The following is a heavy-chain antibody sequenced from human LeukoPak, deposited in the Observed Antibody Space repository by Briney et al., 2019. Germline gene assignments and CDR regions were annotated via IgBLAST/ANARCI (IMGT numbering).Heavy chain of an antibody. CDR2: INHSGST. CDR3: ARADRYEKH. D-gene: IGHD5-12*01. J-gene: IGHJ1*01. CDR1: GGSFSGYY. Sequence: PSETLSLLCAVYGGSFSGYYGSWIRQPPGKGLEWIGEINHSGSTNYNPSLKSRVTISVDTSKNQFSLKLSSVTAADTAVYYCARADRYEKHWGQGTLVTVSS. V-gene: IGHV4-34*01.